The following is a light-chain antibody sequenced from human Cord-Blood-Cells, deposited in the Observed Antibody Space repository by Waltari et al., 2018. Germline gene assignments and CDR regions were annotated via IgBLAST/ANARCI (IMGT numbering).Light chain of an antibody. V-gene: IGLV2-23*01. CDR3: CSYAGSSYV. CDR1: SSDVGSYNL. J-gene: IGLJ1*01. Sequence: QSALTQPASVSGSPRQSITISCTGTSSDVGSYNLVSWYQQHPGKAPNLMIYEGSKRPSGVSNRFSGSKSGNTASLTISGLQAEDEADYYCCSYAGSSYVFGTGTKVTVL. CDR2: EGS.